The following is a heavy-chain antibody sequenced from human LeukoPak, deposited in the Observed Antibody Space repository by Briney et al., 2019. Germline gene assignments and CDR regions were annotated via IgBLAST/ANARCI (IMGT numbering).Heavy chain of an antibody. J-gene: IGHJ4*02. CDR1: GGSISSSSYY. D-gene: IGHD4-17*01. V-gene: IGHV4-39*07. CDR3: ARDAHGDYVGVYY. CDR2: IYYSGST. Sequence: SETLSLTCTVSGGSISSSSYYWGWIRQPPGKGLEWIGSIYYSGSTYYNPSLKSRVTISVDKSKNQFSLKLSSVTAADTAVYYCARDAHGDYVGVYYWGQGTLVTVSS.